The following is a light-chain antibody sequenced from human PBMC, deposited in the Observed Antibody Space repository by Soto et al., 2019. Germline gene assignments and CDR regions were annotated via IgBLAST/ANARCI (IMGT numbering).Light chain of an antibody. V-gene: IGKV1-27*01. Sequence: DIQIAPSSSSLSASVGDRVTVTCRASQGISTYLAWYQQKPGKVPKLLIYAASTLQSGVPSRFSGSGSGTDFTLTISSLQPEDVATYYCQKYDSAPWTFGQGTKVDIK. CDR2: AAS. CDR1: QGISTY. J-gene: IGKJ1*01. CDR3: QKYDSAPWT.